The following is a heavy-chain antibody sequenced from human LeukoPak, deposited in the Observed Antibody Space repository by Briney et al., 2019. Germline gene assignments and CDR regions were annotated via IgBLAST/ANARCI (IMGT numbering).Heavy chain of an antibody. CDR3: ARAGDESTGHYDSLHF. V-gene: IGHV1-2*02. Sequence: ASVKVSCKASGYTFDDNHIHWVRQAPGQGPEWMGGINPKSGATDTAQQFQGRLTMTRATSIGTASMDLSGLRLDDTGIYYCARAGDESTGHYDSLHFWGQGTMVTVSS. D-gene: IGHD2-8*02. J-gene: IGHJ3*01. CDR1: GYTFDDNH. CDR2: INPKSGAT.